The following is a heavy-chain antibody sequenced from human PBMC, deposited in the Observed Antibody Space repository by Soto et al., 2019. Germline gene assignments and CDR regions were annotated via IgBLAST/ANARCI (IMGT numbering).Heavy chain of an antibody. V-gene: IGHV3-30*18. J-gene: IGHJ4*02. CDR3: AKDVTVWNDQFVDY. CDR1: GFTFSSYG. CDR2: ISYDGSNK. Sequence: PGGSLRLSCAASGFTFSSYGMHWVRQAPGKGLEWVAVISYDGSNKYYADSVKGRFTISRDNSKNTLYLQMNSLRAEDTAVYYCAKDVTVWNDQFVDYWGQGTLVTVSS. D-gene: IGHD1-1*01.